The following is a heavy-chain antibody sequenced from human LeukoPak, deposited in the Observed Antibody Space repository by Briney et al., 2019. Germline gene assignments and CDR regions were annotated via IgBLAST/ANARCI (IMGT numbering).Heavy chain of an antibody. CDR2: INPNSGGT. Sequence: ASVMVSCKASGYTFTGYYMHWVRQAPGQGLEWMGRINPNSGGTNYAQKFQGRVTMTRDTSISTAYMELSRLRSDDTAVYYCAKNVYGYGGSFDYWGQGTLVTVSS. CDR3: AKNVYGYGGSFDY. D-gene: IGHD5-18*01. J-gene: IGHJ4*02. V-gene: IGHV1-2*06. CDR1: GYTFTGYY.